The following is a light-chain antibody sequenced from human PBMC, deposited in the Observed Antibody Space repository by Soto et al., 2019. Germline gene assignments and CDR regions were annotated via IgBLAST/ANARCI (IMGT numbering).Light chain of an antibody. V-gene: IGLV1-36*01. CDR3: AAWDDNLDGVV. J-gene: IGLJ2*01. CDR1: SSNIGKNA. CDR2: YDD. Sequence: SVLTQPPSVSEAPRQRVTISCSGSSSNIGKNAVNWYQHLPGKAPKLLIYYDDLLPSGVSDRFSGSKSGTSASLAISGLQSEDEADYYCAAWDDNLDGVVFGGGTKLTVL.